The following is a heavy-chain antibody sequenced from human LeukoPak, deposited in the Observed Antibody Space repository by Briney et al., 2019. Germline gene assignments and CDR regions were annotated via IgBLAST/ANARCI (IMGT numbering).Heavy chain of an antibody. J-gene: IGHJ4*02. CDR2: IKQDGSEK. CDR1: GFTFSSYG. CDR3: ARDKGGSEDY. D-gene: IGHD5-12*01. V-gene: IGHV3-7*01. Sequence: GGSLRLSCAASGFTFSSYGMSWVRQAPGKGLEWVASIKQDGSEKYYVDSVKGRFTISRDNAKNSLSLQMNSLRAEDTAVYYCARDKGGSEDYWGQGTLVTVSS.